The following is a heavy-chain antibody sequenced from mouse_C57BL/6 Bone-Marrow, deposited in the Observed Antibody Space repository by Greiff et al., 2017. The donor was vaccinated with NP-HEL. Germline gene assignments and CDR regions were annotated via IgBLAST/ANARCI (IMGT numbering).Heavy chain of an antibody. CDR2: IWRDGST. CDR1: GFSLTSYG. CDR3: ARQGEASTMVTTRAMDY. D-gene: IGHD2-2*01. Sequence: VKLVESGPGLVAPSQSLSITCTVSGFSLTSYGVHWVRQPPGKGLEWLVVIWRDGSTTYNSALNSRLSICTDNSTSQVFLKMNRLQTDDTAMYYCARQGEASTMVTTRAMDYWGQGTSVTVSS. J-gene: IGHJ4*01. V-gene: IGHV2-6-1*01.